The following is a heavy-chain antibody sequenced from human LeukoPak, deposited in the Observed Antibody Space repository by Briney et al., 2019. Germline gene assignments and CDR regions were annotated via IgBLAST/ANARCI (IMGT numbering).Heavy chain of an antibody. V-gene: IGHV5-10-1*04. J-gene: IGHJ4*02. CDR3: ARSGNNYYFDS. Sequence: GESLKISCKGSGYSFTSYWISWMRQMPGKGLEWMGRIDPSDSYTNYSPSFQGQVTISPDKSISTVYLQWSSLKASDIAMYYCARSGNNYYFDSWGQGTLVTVSS. CDR2: IDPSDSYT. D-gene: IGHD1-26*01. CDR1: GYSFTSYW.